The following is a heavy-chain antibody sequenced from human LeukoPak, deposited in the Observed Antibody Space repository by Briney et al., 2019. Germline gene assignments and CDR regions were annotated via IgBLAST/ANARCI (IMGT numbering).Heavy chain of an antibody. Sequence: SQTLSLTCTVSGGSISSGNYYWTWIRQPAGKGLEWIGRISTSGSTNYNPSLKSRVTISVDTSKNQFSLELSSVTAADTAVYYCARHPDCSSTSCPFDYWGQGTLVTVSS. CDR3: ARHPDCSSTSCPFDY. CDR2: ISTSGST. D-gene: IGHD2-2*01. V-gene: IGHV4-61*02. J-gene: IGHJ4*02. CDR1: GGSISSGNYY.